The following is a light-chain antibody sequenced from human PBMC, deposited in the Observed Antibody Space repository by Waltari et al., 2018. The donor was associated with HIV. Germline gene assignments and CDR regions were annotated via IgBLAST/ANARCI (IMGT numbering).Light chain of an antibody. CDR2: QDK. CDR3: QAWDRTTGV. CDR1: KMGEKY. V-gene: IGLV3-1*01. Sequence: SFELTQPPSLSVSPGQTANISCSGEKMGEKYVSWYQQKSGQSHVVVIFQDKRRPSGISERFAGSNSGNTATLTISGTQPIDEADYYCQAWDRTTGVFGTGTKLTVL. J-gene: IGLJ1*01.